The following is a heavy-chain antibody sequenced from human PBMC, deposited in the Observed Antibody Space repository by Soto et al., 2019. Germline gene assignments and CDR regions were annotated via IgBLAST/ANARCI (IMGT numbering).Heavy chain of an antibody. CDR1: GFSFISFG. CDR3: ARDVPPTC. CDR2: ISGNGAST. V-gene: IGHV3-23*01. J-gene: IGHJ4*02. Sequence: GGSLRLSCAASGFSFISFGMTWVRQVPGKGLEWVSDISGNGASTHYADSVKGRFIISRDNSKKTLFLQMNSLRAEDTAVYYCARDVPPTCWGQGVQVTVSS.